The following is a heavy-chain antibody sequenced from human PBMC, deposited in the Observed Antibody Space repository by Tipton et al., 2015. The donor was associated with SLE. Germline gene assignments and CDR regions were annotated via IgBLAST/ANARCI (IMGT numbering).Heavy chain of an antibody. CDR3: ARGPYYYDSSGPSDV. J-gene: IGHJ6*04. CDR1: GFTFRNYE. Sequence: SLRLSCAASGFTFRNYEMNWVRQAPGKGLEWVSYISSTGSNVYYADSVKGRFTSSRDNAKNSVYLQMDSLRAEDAAIYYCARGPYYYDSSGPSDVWGKGTTVTVSS. V-gene: IGHV3-48*03. CDR2: ISSTGSNV. D-gene: IGHD3-22*01.